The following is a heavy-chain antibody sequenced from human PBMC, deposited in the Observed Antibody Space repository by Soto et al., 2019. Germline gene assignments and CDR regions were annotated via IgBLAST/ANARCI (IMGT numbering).Heavy chain of an antibody. CDR1: GYTFPSST. V-gene: IGHV1-18*01. Sequence: QIQLVQSGPEVKKPGASVKVSCKASGYTFPSSTVSWLRQAPGQGLEWMGWINAYNGDTNYAQKLQGRVTMTTDPSTNTAYMELTGLGSDDTATYFCAIANYGDNDYWGPGTLVTVSS. CDR2: INAYNGDT. J-gene: IGHJ4*02. D-gene: IGHD4-17*01. CDR3: AIANYGDNDY.